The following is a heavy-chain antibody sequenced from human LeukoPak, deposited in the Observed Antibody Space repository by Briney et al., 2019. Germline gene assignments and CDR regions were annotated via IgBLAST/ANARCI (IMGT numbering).Heavy chain of an antibody. D-gene: IGHD6-6*01. CDR3: ARESSSSPDY. Sequence: PSETLSLTCTVSGGSISSSSHHWGWLRQPPGKGLEWIGSIYYSGTTYYKPSLRSRVTISVDTSKNQFYLRLTSVTAADSAMYYCARESSSSPDYWGQGTLVTVSS. V-gene: IGHV4-39*07. CDR1: GGSISSSSHH. J-gene: IGHJ4*02. CDR2: IYYSGTT.